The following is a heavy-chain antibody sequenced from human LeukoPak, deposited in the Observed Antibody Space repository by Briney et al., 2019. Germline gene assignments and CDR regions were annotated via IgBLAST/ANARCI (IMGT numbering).Heavy chain of an antibody. CDR3: ARLSVGATYYFDY. CDR1: GSSISSYS. J-gene: IGHJ4*02. V-gene: IGHV4-59*08. D-gene: IGHD1-26*01. CDR2: IYYSGNT. Sequence: SETLSLTCTVSGSSISSYSWSWIRQPPGKGLEWIGYIYYSGNTNYNPSLKSRVTISLDTSKNQFSLKLSSVTAADTAVYYCARLSVGATYYFDYWGQGTLVTVSS.